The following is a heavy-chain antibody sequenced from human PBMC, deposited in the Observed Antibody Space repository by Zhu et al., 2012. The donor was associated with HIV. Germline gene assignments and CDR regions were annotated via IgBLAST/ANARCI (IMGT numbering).Heavy chain of an antibody. CDR2: IHTSGST. D-gene: IGHD6-13*01. Sequence: QVQLQESGPGLVKPSETLSPTCTVSGGSISSYYWSWIRQPAGKGLEWIGRIHTSGSTNYNPSLKSRVTMSVDTSKNQFSLKLSSVTAADTAVYYCARVKYSSSWYGGFDYWGQGTLVTVSS. V-gene: IGHV4-4*07. CDR1: GGSISSYY. J-gene: IGHJ4*02. CDR3: ARVKYSSSWYGGFDY.